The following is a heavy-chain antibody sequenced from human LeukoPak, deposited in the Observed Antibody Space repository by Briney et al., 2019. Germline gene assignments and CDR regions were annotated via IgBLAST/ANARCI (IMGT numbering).Heavy chain of an antibody. CDR3: ARGDFRWEMATTIAFDI. CDR1: GFTFRNYA. CDR2: ISYAGSNE. J-gene: IGHJ3*02. Sequence: GGSLGLSCAPSGFTFRNYAMHWVRQAPGKGLEWVAVISYAGSNEHYADSVKGRFTISRDNSKNTLFLQMNSLRAEDTAVYYCARGDFRWEMATTIAFDIWGQGTMVTVSS. V-gene: IGHV3-30*04. D-gene: IGHD5-24*01.